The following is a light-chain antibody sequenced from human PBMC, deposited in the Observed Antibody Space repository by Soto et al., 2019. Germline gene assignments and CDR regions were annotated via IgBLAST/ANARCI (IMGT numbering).Light chain of an antibody. CDR2: DAS. J-gene: IGKJ5*01. CDR3: QQRRNWPPTT. CDR1: QTLSNSF. V-gene: IGKV3-11*01. Sequence: EFVLTQSPGILSLSPGERATLSCRASQTLSNSFIAWYQQKPGQAPRLLIYDASNRATGIPARFSGSGSGTDFTLTISSLEPEDFAVYYCQQRRNWPPTTFGQGTRLEIK.